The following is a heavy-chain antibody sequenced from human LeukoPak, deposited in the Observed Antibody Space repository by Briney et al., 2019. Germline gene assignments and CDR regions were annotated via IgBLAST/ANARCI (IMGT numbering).Heavy chain of an antibody. D-gene: IGHD6-19*01. CDR1: GFTFSGYG. J-gene: IGHJ4*02. V-gene: IGHV3-30*03. Sequence: PGRSLRLSCAASGFTFSGYGMHWVRQAPGKGLEWVAVISYDGSNKDCADSVKGRFTISRDNSKNTLYLQMNSLRAEDTAVYYCARGYRWLVQTDYFDYWGQGTLVTVSS. CDR3: ARGYRWLVQTDYFDY. CDR2: ISYDGSNK.